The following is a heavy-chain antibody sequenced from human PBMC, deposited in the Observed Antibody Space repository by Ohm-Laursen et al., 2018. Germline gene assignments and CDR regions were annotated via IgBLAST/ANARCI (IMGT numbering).Heavy chain of an antibody. Sequence: GSLRLSCAASGFTFGSYTMNWVRQAPGQGLECVSSISGSSNFIYYADSTKGRFTISRDNAKNSLYLQMNSLRAEDTAVYYCARGLYSYDSSGYPAFWGQGTLVTVSS. V-gene: IGHV3-21*01. CDR2: ISGSSNFI. D-gene: IGHD3-22*01. CDR1: GFTFGSYT. J-gene: IGHJ4*02. CDR3: ARGLYSYDSSGYPAF.